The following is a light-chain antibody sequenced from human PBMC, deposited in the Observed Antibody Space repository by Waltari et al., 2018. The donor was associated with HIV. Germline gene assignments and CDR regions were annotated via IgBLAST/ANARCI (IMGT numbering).Light chain of an antibody. Sequence: QSALTQPASLSGSPGQSITITCSGTGSDIGLYDLVSWYRQEPGQAPRLRIYGVSNRPSEIARRFSGAKARTTASLTISALQADDEGDYYCSAYTMSGSLVFGGGTKLTVL. CDR3: SAYTMSGSLV. CDR2: GVS. V-gene: IGLV2-14*01. J-gene: IGLJ2*01. CDR1: GSDIGLYDL.